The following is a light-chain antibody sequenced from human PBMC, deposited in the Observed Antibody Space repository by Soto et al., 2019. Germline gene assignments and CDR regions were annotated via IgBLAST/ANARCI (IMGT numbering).Light chain of an antibody. CDR1: QSISSW. CDR3: QQYNSYSRT. J-gene: IGKJ1*01. Sequence: DIQMTQSPSTLSASVGARVTITCRASQSISSWLAWYQQKPGKAPKLLIYDASSLESGVPSRFSGSGSGTEFTLTISSLQPEDFATYYCQQYNSYSRTFGQGTKVDI. CDR2: DAS. V-gene: IGKV1-5*01.